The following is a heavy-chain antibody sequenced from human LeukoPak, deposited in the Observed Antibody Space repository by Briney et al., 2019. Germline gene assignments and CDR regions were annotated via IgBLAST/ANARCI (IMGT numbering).Heavy chain of an antibody. CDR2: INPSGGST. V-gene: IGHV1-46*01. D-gene: IGHD6-13*01. Sequence: GASVTVSCKASGYTFTSYYMHWVRQAPGQGLEWMGIINPSGGSTSYAQKFQGRVTMTRDTSTSTVYMELSSLRSEDTAVYYCARSLLTAGTPYNWFDPWGQGTLVTVSS. J-gene: IGHJ5*02. CDR3: ARSLLTAGTPYNWFDP. CDR1: GYTFTSYY.